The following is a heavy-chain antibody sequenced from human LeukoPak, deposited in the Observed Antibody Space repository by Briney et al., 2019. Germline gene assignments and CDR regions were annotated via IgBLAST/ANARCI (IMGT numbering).Heavy chain of an antibody. CDR1: GFTFSSYS. CDR3: ARHQQWQEENWFDP. V-gene: IGHV3-21*01. CDR2: ISSSSSYI. D-gene: IGHD6-19*01. J-gene: IGHJ5*02. Sequence: PGGSLRLSCAASGFTFSSYSMNWVRQAPGKGLEWVSSISSSSSYIYYADSVKGRFTISRDNAKNSLYLQMNSLRAEDTAVFYCARHQQWQEENWFDPWGQGTMVTVSS.